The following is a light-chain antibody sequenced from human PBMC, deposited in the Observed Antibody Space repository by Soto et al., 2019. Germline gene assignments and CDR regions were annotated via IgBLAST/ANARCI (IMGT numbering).Light chain of an antibody. CDR1: QSVSSN. J-gene: IGKJ2*01. CDR2: GAS. Sequence: EIVMTQSPATLSVSPGERATLSCRASQSVSSNLAWYQQKPGQAPRLLIYGASNRATGIPARFSGSGSGTEFTLTISSLQSEDFAVYYCQQYNKWPLYTFGQGTKLEIK. V-gene: IGKV3-15*01. CDR3: QQYNKWPLYT.